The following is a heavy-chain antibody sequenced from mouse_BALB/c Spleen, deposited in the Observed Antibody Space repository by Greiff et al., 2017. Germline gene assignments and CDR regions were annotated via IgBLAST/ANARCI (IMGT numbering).Heavy chain of an antibody. Sequence: QVQLQQPGAELVRPGASVKISCKASGYTFTNYWLGWVKQRPGHGLEWIGDIYPGGGYTNYNEKFKGKATLTADTASSTANVQLSSLTAEDSAVYFCARMSGYGNYGYYAMDYWGQGTSVTVSS. CDR3: ARMSGYGNYGYYAMDY. V-gene: IGHV1-63*02. J-gene: IGHJ4*01. CDR2: IYPGGGYT. D-gene: IGHD2-10*02. CDR1: GYTFTNYW.